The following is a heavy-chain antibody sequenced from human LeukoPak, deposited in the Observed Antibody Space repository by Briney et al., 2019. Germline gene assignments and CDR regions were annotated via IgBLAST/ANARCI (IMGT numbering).Heavy chain of an antibody. D-gene: IGHD3-22*01. CDR1: GGSISSYY. Sequence: SETLSLTCTVSGGSISSYYWSWIRQPPGKGLEWIGYIYYSGSTNYNPSLKSRVTISVDTSKNQFSLKLSSVTAADTAVYYCARDLRLNYMIVVAQDAFDIWGQGTMVTVSS. J-gene: IGHJ3*02. V-gene: IGHV4-59*01. CDR2: IYYSGST. CDR3: ARDLRLNYMIVVAQDAFDI.